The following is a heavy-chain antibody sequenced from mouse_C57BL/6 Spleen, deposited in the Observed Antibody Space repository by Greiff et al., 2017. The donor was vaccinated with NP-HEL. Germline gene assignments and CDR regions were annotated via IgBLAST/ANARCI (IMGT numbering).Heavy chain of an antibody. D-gene: IGHD1-1*01. J-gene: IGHJ2*01. CDR3: ARGDYYGSSYGDY. Sequence: QVQLKESGAELVRPGSSVKLSCKASGYTFTSYWMGWVKQRPGQGLEWIGNIYPSDSETHYNQKFKDKATLTVDKSSSTAYMQLSSLTSEDSAVYYCARGDYYGSSYGDYWGQGTTLTVSS. CDR2: IYPSDSET. CDR1: GYTFTSYW. V-gene: IGHV1-61*01.